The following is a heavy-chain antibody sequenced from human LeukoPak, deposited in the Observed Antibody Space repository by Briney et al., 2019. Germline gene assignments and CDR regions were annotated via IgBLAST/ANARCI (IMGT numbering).Heavy chain of an antibody. Sequence: PGGSLRLSCAASGFTFSSYDTHWVRQAPGKGLEWVAVISYDGSYKYSADSVKGRFTISRDNSKNTLYLQMSSLRAEDTAVYYCAKVVAVAQFDYWGQGTLVTVSS. CDR3: AKVVAVAQFDY. CDR2: ISYDGSYK. CDR1: GFTFSSYD. D-gene: IGHD6-19*01. J-gene: IGHJ4*02. V-gene: IGHV3-30*18.